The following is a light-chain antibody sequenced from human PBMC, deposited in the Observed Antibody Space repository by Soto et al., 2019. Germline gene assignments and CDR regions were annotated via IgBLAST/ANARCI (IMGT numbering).Light chain of an antibody. Sequence: QSALTQPASVSGSPGQSITISCTGTSSDIGGYNYVSWYQQHPGKAPKLMIYDVSNRPSGVSNRFSGSKSGNTASLTISGLQAEDEGDYYCSSYTTSSTLVLFGGGTKVTVL. J-gene: IGLJ2*01. V-gene: IGLV2-14*01. CDR1: SSDIGGYNY. CDR2: DVS. CDR3: SSYTTSSTLVL.